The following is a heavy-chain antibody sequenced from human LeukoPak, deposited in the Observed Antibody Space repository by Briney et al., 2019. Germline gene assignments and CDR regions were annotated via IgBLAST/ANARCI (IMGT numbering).Heavy chain of an antibody. CDR3: ARVDRGSYYLYYFDY. CDR2: INHSGST. V-gene: IGHV4-34*01. Sequence: NPSETLSLTCAVYGGSFSGYYWSWIRQPPGKGLEWIGEINHSGSTNYNPSLKSRVTISVDTSKNQFSLKLSSVTAADTAVYYCARVDRGSYYLYYFDYWGQGTLVTVSS. D-gene: IGHD1-26*01. J-gene: IGHJ4*02. CDR1: GGSFSGYY.